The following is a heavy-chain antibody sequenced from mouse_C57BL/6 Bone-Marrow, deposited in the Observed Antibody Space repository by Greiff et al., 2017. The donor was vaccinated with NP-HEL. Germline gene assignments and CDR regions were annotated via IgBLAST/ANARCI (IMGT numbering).Heavy chain of an antibody. Sequence: EVKLVESGGGLVKPGGSLKLSCAASGFTFSSYTMSWVRQTPEKRLEWVATISGGGGDTYYPDSVKGRITISIDNAKNTLYMQMSSLRSEETALYYGAIQGDYYYAMDYGGQGTSVTVSS. V-gene: IGHV5-9*01. CDR1: GFTFSSYT. CDR2: ISGGGGDT. CDR3: AIQGDYYYAMDY. J-gene: IGHJ4*01.